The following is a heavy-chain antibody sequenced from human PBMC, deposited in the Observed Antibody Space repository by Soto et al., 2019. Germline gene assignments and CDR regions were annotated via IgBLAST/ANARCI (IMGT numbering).Heavy chain of an antibody. J-gene: IGHJ4*02. V-gene: IGHV4-38-2*01. CDR2: IYHSGST. CDR3: ARGGAYGVVDY. CDR1: GDSISSGYY. D-gene: IGHD4-17*01. Sequence: SETLSLTCAVSGDSISSGYYWAWIRQPPGKGLEWIGYIYHSGSTYYNPSLKRRVTISVDRSKNQFSLKLSSVTAADTAVYYCARGGAYGVVDYWGQGTLVTVSS.